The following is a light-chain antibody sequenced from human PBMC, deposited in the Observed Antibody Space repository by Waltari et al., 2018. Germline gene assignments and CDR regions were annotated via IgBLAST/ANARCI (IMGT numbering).Light chain of an antibody. Sequence: EIVLTQSPGTLSLSPGQTATLSCWASQSVSSSFFAWYQQRPGQAPRLLSYAASKRATGIPDRFSGSGSGTDFTLTISRLEPEDFALYYCQHYATAPPYTFGQGTKLEIK. CDR3: QHYATAPPYT. J-gene: IGKJ2*01. V-gene: IGKV3-20*01. CDR1: QSVSSSF. CDR2: AAS.